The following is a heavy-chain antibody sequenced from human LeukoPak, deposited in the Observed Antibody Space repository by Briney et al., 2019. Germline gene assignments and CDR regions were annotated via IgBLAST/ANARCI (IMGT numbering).Heavy chain of an antibody. Sequence: ASVKVSCKASGYTFTGYYMHWVRQAPGQGLEWMGWINPNSGGTTYAQKFQGRVTMTRDTSISTAYMELSRLRSDDTAVYYCARGTVAGTFDYWGQGTLVTVSS. CDR1: GYTFTGYY. D-gene: IGHD6-19*01. V-gene: IGHV1-2*02. CDR3: ARGTVAGTFDY. J-gene: IGHJ4*02. CDR2: INPNSGGT.